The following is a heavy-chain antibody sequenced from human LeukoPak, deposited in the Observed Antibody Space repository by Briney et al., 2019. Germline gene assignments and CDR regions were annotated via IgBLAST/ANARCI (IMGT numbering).Heavy chain of an antibody. CDR1: GDSISSYY. J-gene: IGHJ6*02. Sequence: SETLSLTCTVSGDSISSYYWSWIRQPAGKGLEWIGRIYTSENTNYNPSFKSRVTMSVDTSKNQFSLKLSSVTAADTAVYYCARENSSGRGYYYYGMDVWGQGTTVTVSS. D-gene: IGHD6-19*01. CDR2: IYTSENT. V-gene: IGHV4-4*07. CDR3: ARENSSGRGYYYYGMDV.